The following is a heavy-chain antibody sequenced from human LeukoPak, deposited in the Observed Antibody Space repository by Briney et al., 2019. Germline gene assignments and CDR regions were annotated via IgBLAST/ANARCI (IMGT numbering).Heavy chain of an antibody. CDR3: ARDVQGGIDY. J-gene: IGHJ4*02. CDR2: INPNSGGT. CDR1: GYTSTGYY. V-gene: IGHV1-2*02. D-gene: IGHD3-16*01. Sequence: GASVKVSCKASGYTSTGYYMHWVRQAPGQGLEWMGWINPNSGGTNHAQKFQGRVTMTRDTSISTAYMELSRLRSDDTAVYYCARDVQGGIDYWGQGTLVTVSS.